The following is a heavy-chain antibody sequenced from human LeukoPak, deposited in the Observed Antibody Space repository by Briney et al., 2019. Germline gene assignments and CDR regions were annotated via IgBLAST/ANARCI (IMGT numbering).Heavy chain of an antibody. Sequence: VASVKVSCKASGYTFTGYYIHWVRQAPGQGLEWMGWINPNSGAIKYAQTFQGRVTMTRDTSISTAYMELRGLRSDDTAVYYCARIVGYCRGTSCTTLDYWGQGALVTVSS. V-gene: IGHV1-2*02. CDR2: INPNSGAI. D-gene: IGHD2-2*03. CDR3: ARIVGYCRGTSCTTLDY. CDR1: GYTFTGYY. J-gene: IGHJ4*02.